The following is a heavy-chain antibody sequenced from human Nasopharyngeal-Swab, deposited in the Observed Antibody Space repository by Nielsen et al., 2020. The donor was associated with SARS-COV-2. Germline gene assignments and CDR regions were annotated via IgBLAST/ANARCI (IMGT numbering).Heavy chain of an antibody. CDR1: GYTFTSYG. CDR2: ISAYNGNT. CDR3: ARGQATGLVVVTSSGYFDL. D-gene: IGHD2-21*02. V-gene: IGHV1-18*01. Sequence: ASVKVSCKASGYTFTSYGISWVRQAPGQGLEWMGWISAYNGNTNYAQKLQGRVTMTTDTSTSTAYMELRSLRSDDTAVYYCARGQATGLVVVTSSGYFDLWGRGTLVTVSS. J-gene: IGHJ2*01.